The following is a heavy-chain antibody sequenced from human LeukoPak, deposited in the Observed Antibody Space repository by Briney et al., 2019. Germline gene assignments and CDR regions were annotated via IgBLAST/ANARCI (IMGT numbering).Heavy chain of an antibody. D-gene: IGHD1-26*01. CDR1: GFSLSTSGMC. J-gene: IGHJ4*02. Sequence: SGPTLVNPTQTLTLTCTFSGFSLSTSGMCVSWIRQPPGKALEWLALIDWDDDKYYSTSLKNRITIVNDNSKNQGLLTMTNMDPVDTATYYCARIRQWELRGFDYWGQGTLVTVSS. CDR2: IDWDDDK. V-gene: IGHV2-70*01. CDR3: ARIRQWELRGFDY.